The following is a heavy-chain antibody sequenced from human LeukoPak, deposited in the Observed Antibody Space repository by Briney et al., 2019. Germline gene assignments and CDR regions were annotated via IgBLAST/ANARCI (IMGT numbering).Heavy chain of an antibody. D-gene: IGHD4-17*01. CDR1: GFTFGSYW. CDR3: ARSTVTDFDY. J-gene: IGHJ4*02. V-gene: IGHV3-7*01. Sequence: GGSLRLSCAASGFTFGSYWMSWVRQAPGKGLEWVANIKQDGSEKYYVDSVKGRFTISRDNAKNSLYLQMNSLRAEDTAVYYCARSTVTDFDYWGQGTLVTVSS. CDR2: IKQDGSEK.